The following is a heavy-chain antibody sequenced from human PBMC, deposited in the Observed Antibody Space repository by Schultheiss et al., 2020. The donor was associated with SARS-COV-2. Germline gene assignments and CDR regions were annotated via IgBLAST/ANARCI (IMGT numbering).Heavy chain of an antibody. D-gene: IGHD1-26*01. V-gene: IGHV3-21*01. CDR1: GFTFSSYS. J-gene: IGHJ3*02. CDR2: ISSSSSYI. CDR3: ARDLGGSGENAFDI. Sequence: GESLKISCAASGFTFSSYSMNWVRQAPGKGLEWVSSISSSSSYIYYADSVKGRFTISRDNAKNSLYLQMNSLRAEDTAVYYCARDLGGSGENAFDIWGQGTMVTVSS.